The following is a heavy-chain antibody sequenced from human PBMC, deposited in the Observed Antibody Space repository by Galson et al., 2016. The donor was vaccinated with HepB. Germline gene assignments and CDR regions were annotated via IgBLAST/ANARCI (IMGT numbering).Heavy chain of an antibody. V-gene: IGHV1-18*01. D-gene: IGHD2-8*01. Sequence: SVKVSCKASGYTFTSYGISLVRLAPGQGLEWMGWISGYNGNTNYARKFQGRVTLTTNTSTSTAYMELRSLRSDDTAVYYCASDIVLMVFSADYYYYGMDVGCQGTTVIVSS. J-gene: IGHJ6*02. CDR1: GYTFTSYG. CDR3: ASDIVLMVFSADYYYYGMDV. CDR2: ISGYNGNT.